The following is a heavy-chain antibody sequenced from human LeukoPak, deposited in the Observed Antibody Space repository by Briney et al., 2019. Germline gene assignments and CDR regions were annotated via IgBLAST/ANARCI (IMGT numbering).Heavy chain of an antibody. CDR1: GGSISSYY. V-gene: IGHV4-59*01. CDR3: ARITYYYGSGSYQFDY. CDR2: IYYSGST. Sequence: KPSETLSLTCTVSGGSISSYYWSWIRQPPGKGLEWIGYIYYSGSTHYSPSLKSRVTMSVDTSKHQFSLKLSSVTAADTAVYYCARITYYYGSGSYQFDYWGQGTLVTVSS. J-gene: IGHJ4*02. D-gene: IGHD3-10*01.